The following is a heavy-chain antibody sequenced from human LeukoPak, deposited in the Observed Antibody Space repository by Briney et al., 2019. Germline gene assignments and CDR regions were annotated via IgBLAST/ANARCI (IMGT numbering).Heavy chain of an antibody. J-gene: IGHJ4*02. CDR1: GGSFSGYY. Sequence: SETLSLTCAVYGGSFSGYYWSWIRQPPGKGLEWIGEINHSGSTNYNPSLKSRVTISVDTSKNQFSLKLGSVTAADTAVYYCATRSSGYDSPQYWGQGTLVTVSS. CDR2: INHSGST. D-gene: IGHD5-12*01. CDR3: ATRSSGYDSPQY. V-gene: IGHV4-34*01.